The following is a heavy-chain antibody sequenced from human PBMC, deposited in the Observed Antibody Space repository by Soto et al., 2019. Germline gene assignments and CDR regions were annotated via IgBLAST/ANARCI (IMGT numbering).Heavy chain of an antibody. D-gene: IGHD2-21*01. J-gene: IGHJ5*02. CDR3: VSSGTARLLRHSSFDT. V-gene: IGHV3-21*01. CDR2: ITTSSAYI. CDR1: GFTFNTYD. Sequence: EVQLVESGGGLVKPGGSLRLSCAASGFTFNTYDMNWVRQAPGKGLEWVSSITTSSAYIYYADSLKGRITISRDNAKNSLFLQMNSLRAEDTAVYYCVSSGTARLLRHSSFDTWGQGTLVTVSS.